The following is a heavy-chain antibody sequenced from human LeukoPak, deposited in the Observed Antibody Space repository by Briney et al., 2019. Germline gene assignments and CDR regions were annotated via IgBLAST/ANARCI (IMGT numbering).Heavy chain of an antibody. CDR1: GYSFNSYW. D-gene: IGHD6-6*01. V-gene: IGHV5-51*01. J-gene: IGHJ4*02. CDR3: ARAYSSSSSVSDY. CDR2: IYPGDSDT. Sequence: GESLKISXKGSGYSFNSYWIGWVRQMPGKGLEWMGIIYPGDSDTRYSPSFQGQVTISADKSISTAYLQWSSLKASDTAMYYCARAYSSSSSVSDYWGQGTLVTVSS.